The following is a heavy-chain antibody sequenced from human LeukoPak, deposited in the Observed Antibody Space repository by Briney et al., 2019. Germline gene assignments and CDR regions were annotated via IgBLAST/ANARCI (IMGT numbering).Heavy chain of an antibody. D-gene: IGHD4-23*01. CDR3: ARDPVAPTSH. V-gene: IGHV3-74*01. CDR2: INPDGSTT. J-gene: IGHJ4*02. CDR1: GFTFSNYW. Sequence: GGSLRLSCAASGFTFSNYWMYWVRQAPGRGLVWVSCINPDGSTTIYADSVKGRFTISRDNDKNTMYLEMNSLRADDTAVYYCARDPVAPTSHWGQGTLVSVSS.